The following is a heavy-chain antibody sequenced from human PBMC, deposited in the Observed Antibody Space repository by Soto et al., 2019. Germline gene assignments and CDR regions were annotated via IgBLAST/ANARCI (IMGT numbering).Heavy chain of an antibody. V-gene: IGHV4-34*01. CDR3: ARTRGVGASYYYYYGMDV. J-gene: IGHJ6*02. CDR1: GGSFSGYY. Sequence: SETLSLTCAVYGGSFSGYYWSWIRQPPGKGLEWIGEINHSGSTNYNPSLKSRVTISVDTSKNQFSLKLSSVTAADTAVYYCARTRGVGASYYYYYGMDVWGQGTTVTVSS. CDR2: INHSGST. D-gene: IGHD1-26*01.